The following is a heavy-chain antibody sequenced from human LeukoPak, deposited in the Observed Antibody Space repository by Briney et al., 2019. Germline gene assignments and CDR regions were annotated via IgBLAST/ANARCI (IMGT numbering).Heavy chain of an antibody. CDR3: AKDQTYDFWSGPLFDY. CDR2: ISGSGGST. J-gene: IGHJ4*02. Sequence: GRSLRLSCAASGFTFSIYAMSWVRQAPGKGLEWVSAISGSGGSTYYADSVKGRFTISRDNSKNTLYLQMNSLRAEDTAVYYCAKDQTYDFWSGPLFDYWGQGTLVTVSS. V-gene: IGHV3-23*01. D-gene: IGHD3-3*01. CDR1: GFTFSIYA.